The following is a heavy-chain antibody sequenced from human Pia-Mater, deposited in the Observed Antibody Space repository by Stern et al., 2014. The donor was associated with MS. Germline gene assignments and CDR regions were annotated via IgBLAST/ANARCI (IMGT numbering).Heavy chain of an antibody. J-gene: IGHJ6*02. CDR2: INPNSGGT. V-gene: IGHV1-2*06. Sequence: VQLVQSGAEVKKPWASVKVSCKASGYTFTGYYMHWVRQAPGQGLEWMGRINPNSGGTNYAQKFQGRVTMTRDTSISTAYMELSRLRSDDTAVYYCARSNYCSGGSCYYYYGMDVWGQGTTVTVSS. CDR3: ARSNYCSGGSCYYYYGMDV. D-gene: IGHD2-15*01. CDR1: GYTFTGYY.